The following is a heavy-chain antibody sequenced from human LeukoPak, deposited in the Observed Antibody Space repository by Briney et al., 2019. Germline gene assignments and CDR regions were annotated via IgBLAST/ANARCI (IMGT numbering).Heavy chain of an antibody. V-gene: IGHV1-8*01. CDR1: GYTFTSYD. J-gene: IGHJ6*02. Sequence: ASVKVSCKASGYTFTSYDINWVRQATGQGLEWMGWMNPNSGNTGYAQKFQGRVTMTRNTSISTAYMELSSLRSEDTVVYYCARVGIAATVGAYYYYGMDVWGQGTTVTVSS. CDR3: ARVGIAATVGAYYYYGMDV. D-gene: IGHD6-13*01. CDR2: MNPNSGNT.